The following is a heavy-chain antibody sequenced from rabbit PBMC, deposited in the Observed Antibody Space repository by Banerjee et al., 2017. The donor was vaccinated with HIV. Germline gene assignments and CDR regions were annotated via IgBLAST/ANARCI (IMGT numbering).Heavy chain of an antibody. CDR1: GFSFSSGLP. CDR2: VDTGDGTT. D-gene: IGHD6-1*01. J-gene: IGHJ6*01. CDR3: ARIDYVSYGYADL. V-gene: IGHV1S40*01. Sequence: VESGGGLVKPGASLTLTCKASGFSFSSGLPLCWVRQAPGKGLEWIASVDTGDGTTYYASWAKGRFTISKTSSTTVTLQMTSLTAADTATYFCARIDYVSYGYADLWGQGTLVTVS.